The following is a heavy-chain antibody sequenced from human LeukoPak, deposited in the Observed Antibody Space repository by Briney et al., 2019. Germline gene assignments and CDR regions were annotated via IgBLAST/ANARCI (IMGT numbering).Heavy chain of an antibody. J-gene: IGHJ4*02. Sequence: SETLSLTCTVSGGSISSSSYYWGWIRQPPGKGLEWIGSIYHSGSTYYNPSLKSRVTISVDTSKNQFSLKLSSVTPEDTAVYYCARDLPYRKWFDYWGQGTLVTVSS. D-gene: IGHD3-16*01. CDR1: GGSISSSSYY. V-gene: IGHV4-39*07. CDR3: ARDLPYRKWFDY. CDR2: IYHSGST.